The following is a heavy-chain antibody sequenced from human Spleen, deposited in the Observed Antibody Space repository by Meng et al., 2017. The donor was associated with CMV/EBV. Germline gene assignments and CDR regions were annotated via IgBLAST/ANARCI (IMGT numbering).Heavy chain of an antibody. CDR1: GFTFSSYW. D-gene: IGHD1-26*01. CDR2: IKQDGSEK. Sequence: GESLKISCAASGFTFSSYWMSWVRQAPGKGLEWVANIKQDGSEKYYVDSVKGRFTISRDNAKNSLYLQMNSLRAEDTAVYYCARGGSYGVYWGQGTTVTVSS. CDR3: ARGGSYGVY. J-gene: IGHJ6*02. V-gene: IGHV3-7*01.